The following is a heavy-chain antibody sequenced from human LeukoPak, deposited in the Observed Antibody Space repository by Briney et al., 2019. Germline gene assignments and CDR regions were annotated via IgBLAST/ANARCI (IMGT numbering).Heavy chain of an antibody. J-gene: IGHJ5*02. V-gene: IGHV4-4*08. CDR2: VYTAGTT. CDR1: GDSFSGHY. CDR3: AEGRNWFGP. Sequence: SETLSLTCSVSGDSFSGHYWTWIRQTPGEGLQWIGYVYTAGTTKYNPSFKSRVTISIDMSQNQFSLTLDSVTAADTAVYFCAEGRNWFGPWGQGTLVTVSS.